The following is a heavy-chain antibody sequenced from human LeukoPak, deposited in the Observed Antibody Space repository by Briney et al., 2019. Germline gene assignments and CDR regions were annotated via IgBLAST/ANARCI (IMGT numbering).Heavy chain of an antibody. CDR1: GGTFSSYA. V-gene: IGHV1-69*04. CDR3: ARGSGGSTFPYYYYGMDV. CDR2: IIPILGIA. D-gene: IGHD2-15*01. J-gene: IGHJ6*02. Sequence: GASVKVSCKASGGTFSSYAISWVRQAPGQGLEWMGRIIPILGIANYAQKFQGRVTITADKSTSTAYMELSSLRSEDTAVYYCARGSGGSTFPYYYYGMDVWGQGTTVTVSS.